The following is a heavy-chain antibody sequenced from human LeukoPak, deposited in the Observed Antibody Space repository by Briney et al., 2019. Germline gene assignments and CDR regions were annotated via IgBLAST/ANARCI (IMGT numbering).Heavy chain of an antibody. CDR3: ARSGVGYYYYGMDV. CDR2: INPNSGGT. V-gene: IGHV1-2*02. CDR1: GYTFTCYY. Sequence: ASVKVSCKASGYTFTCYYMHWVRQAPGQGLEWMGWINPNSGGTNYAQKFQGRVTMTRDTSISTAYMELSRLRSDDTAVYYCARSGVGYYYYGMDVWGQGTTVTVSS. J-gene: IGHJ6*02.